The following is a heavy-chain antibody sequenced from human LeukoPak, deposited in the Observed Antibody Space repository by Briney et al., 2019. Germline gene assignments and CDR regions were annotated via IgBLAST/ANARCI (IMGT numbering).Heavy chain of an antibody. CDR2: IYYSGSI. V-gene: IGHV4-59*08. J-gene: IGHJ4*02. CDR3: ARQNSVAGTLDY. Sequence: PSETLSLTCTVSGGSISSYYWSWIRQPPGKGLEWIGYIYYSGSINYNPSLRSRVTISVDTSKNQFSLKLSSVTAADTAVYYCARQNSVAGTLDYWGQGTLVTVSS. D-gene: IGHD6-19*01. CDR1: GGSISSYY.